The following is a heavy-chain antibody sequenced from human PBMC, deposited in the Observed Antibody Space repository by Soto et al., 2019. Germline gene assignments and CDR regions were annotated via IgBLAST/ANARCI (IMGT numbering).Heavy chain of an antibody. CDR1: GYTFTGNY. CDR3: ARYTSYAFDL. J-gene: IGHJ3*01. V-gene: IGHV1-2*02. Sequence: QVQLVQSGAEVKKAGASVKVSCEASGYTFTGNYIHWVRQAPGQGLEWMGWIAPNSGGIHYAQKFQGRVTMTRDTSISTAYMELSSLRSDDTAVYYCARYTSYAFDLWGQGTVVTVSS. CDR2: IAPNSGGI.